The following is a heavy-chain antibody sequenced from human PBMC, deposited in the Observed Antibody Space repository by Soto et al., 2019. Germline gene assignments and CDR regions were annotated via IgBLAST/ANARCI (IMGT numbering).Heavy chain of an antibody. CDR2: ISSSSSYI. CDR1: GFTFSSYS. J-gene: IGHJ4*02. Sequence: GGSLRLSCAASGFTFSSYSMNWVRQAPGKGLEWVSSISSSSSYIYYADSVKGRFTISRDNAKNSLYLQMNSLRAEDTAVYYCARENFMITFGGVIVTYFDYWGQGTLVTVSS. D-gene: IGHD3-16*02. CDR3: ARENFMITFGGVIVTYFDY. V-gene: IGHV3-21*01.